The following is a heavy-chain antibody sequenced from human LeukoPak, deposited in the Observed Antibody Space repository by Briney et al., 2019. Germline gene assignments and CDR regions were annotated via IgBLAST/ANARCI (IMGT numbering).Heavy chain of an antibody. Sequence: PSETLSLTCAAYGGSFSGYYWSWIRQPPGKGLEWIGEINRSGSTNYNPSLKSRVTISVDTSKNQFSLKLRSVTAADTAAYYCVVLFRRGSGSYYIDYWGQGTLVAVSS. J-gene: IGHJ4*02. V-gene: IGHV4-34*01. CDR3: VVLFRRGSGSYYIDY. D-gene: IGHD3-10*01. CDR2: INRSGST. CDR1: GGSFSGYY.